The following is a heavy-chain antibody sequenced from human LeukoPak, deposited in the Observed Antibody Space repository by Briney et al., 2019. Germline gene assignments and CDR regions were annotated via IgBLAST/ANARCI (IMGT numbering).Heavy chain of an antibody. J-gene: IGHJ6*02. CDR2: ISSSSSYI. V-gene: IGHV3-21*01. CDR1: GFTFSSYS. Sequence: PGGSLRLSCAASGFTFSSYSMNWVRQAPGKGLEWVSSISSSSSYIYYADSVKGRFTISRDNAKNSLYLQMNSLRAEDTAVYYCERDPRNWNPGDYGMDVWGQGTTVTVSS. CDR3: ERDPRNWNPGDYGMDV. D-gene: IGHD1-1*01.